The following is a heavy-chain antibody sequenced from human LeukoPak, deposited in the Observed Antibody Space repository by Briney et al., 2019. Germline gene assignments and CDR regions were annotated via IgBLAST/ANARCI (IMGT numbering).Heavy chain of an antibody. CDR1: GGSIRSSSYY. D-gene: IGHD3-3*01. Sequence: SETLSLTCTVSGGSIRSSSYYWGWIRQPPGKGLEWLGSIYYSGSTYYNPSLKSRVTISVDTSKNQFSLKLSSVTAADTAVYYCARDADVLRFLEWSSKFDPWGQGTLVTVSS. CDR3: ARDADVLRFLEWSSKFDP. CDR2: IYYSGST. V-gene: IGHV4-39*07. J-gene: IGHJ5*02.